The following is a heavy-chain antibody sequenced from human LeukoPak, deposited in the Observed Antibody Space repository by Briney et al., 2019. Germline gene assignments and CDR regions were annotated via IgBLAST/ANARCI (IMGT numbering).Heavy chain of an antibody. V-gene: IGHV3-21*01. J-gene: IGHJ4*02. CDR1: GFTSSDYS. CDR2: INPTSTSI. CDR3: VSLRRHSDRNGYYYYYNF. Sequence: PGGSLRLSCAASGFTSSDYSINWVRQAPGKGLEWVSSINPTSTSIYYADAVKGRFTISRDNAKSSLYLQMNSLRAEDTALYYCVSLRRHSDRNGYYYYYNFWGQGVLVTVSS. D-gene: IGHD3-22*01.